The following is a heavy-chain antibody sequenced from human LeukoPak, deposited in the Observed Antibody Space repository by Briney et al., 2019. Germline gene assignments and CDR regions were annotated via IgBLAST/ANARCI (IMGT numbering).Heavy chain of an antibody. CDR1: GGSVSSGNY. V-gene: IGHV4-61*01. Sequence: SETLSLTCTVSGGSVSSGNYRSWIRQPPGKGLEWIGYIYYSGSTNYNPSLKSRVTISVDTSKNQFSLKLSSVTAADTAMYYCARERWLGHSLDYWGQGTLVTVSS. CDR2: IYYSGST. D-gene: IGHD6-19*01. CDR3: ARERWLGHSLDY. J-gene: IGHJ4*02.